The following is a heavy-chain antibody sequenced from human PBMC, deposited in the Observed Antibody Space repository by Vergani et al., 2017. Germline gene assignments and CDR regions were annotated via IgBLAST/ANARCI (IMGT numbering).Heavy chain of an antibody. D-gene: IGHD2-21*02. V-gene: IGHV4-59*01. Sequence: QVQLQESGPGLVKPSETLSLTCTVSGGSISSYYWSWIRQPPGKGLEWIGYIYYSGSTNYNPSLKSRVTISVDTSKNQFSLKLSFVTAADTAVYYCARNPYCGGDCYSDAFDIWGQGTMVTVSS. J-gene: IGHJ3*02. CDR3: ARNPYCGGDCYSDAFDI. CDR2: IYYSGST. CDR1: GGSISSYY.